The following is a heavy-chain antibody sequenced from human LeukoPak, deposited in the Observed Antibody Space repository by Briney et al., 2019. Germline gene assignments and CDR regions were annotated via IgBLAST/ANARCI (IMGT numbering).Heavy chain of an antibody. CDR3: AKARGPMVRGVIDY. Sequence: GGSLSLSCAASGFTFSSYAMSWVRPAPGKGLEWVSAISGSGGSTYYADSVKGRFTISRDNSKNTLYLQMNSLRAEDTAVYYCAKARGPMVRGVIDYWGQGTLVTVSS. J-gene: IGHJ4*02. CDR2: ISGSGGST. V-gene: IGHV3-23*01. D-gene: IGHD3-10*01. CDR1: GFTFSSYA.